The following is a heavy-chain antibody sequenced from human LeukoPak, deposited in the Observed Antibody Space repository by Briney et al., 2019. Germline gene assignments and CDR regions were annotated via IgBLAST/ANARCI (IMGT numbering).Heavy chain of an antibody. Sequence: SETLSLTCTVSGGSISSGGYYWSWLRQHPGKGLEWIGYIYYSGSTYYNPSLKSRVTVSVDTSKNQFSLKLSSVTAADTAVYYCARAREVAPPTFWYFDYWGQGTLVTVSS. CDR2: IYYSGST. CDR3: ARAREVAPPTFWYFDY. J-gene: IGHJ4*02. D-gene: IGHD3-16*01. CDR1: GGSISSGGYY. V-gene: IGHV4-31*03.